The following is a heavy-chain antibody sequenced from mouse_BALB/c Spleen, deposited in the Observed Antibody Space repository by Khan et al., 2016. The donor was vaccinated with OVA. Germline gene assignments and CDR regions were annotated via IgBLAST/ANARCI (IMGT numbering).Heavy chain of an antibody. CDR3: ARLAYYYDSEGFAY. CDR2: VSTGGHYT. D-gene: IGHD1-1*01. Sequence: EVQLQESGGDVVKPGGTLKLSCAASGFTFSTYGMSWVRQTPDKRLEWVATVSTGGHYTYYPDTVQGRFTISRDNDKNTLYLQMNSLKSEDTAMFYCARLAYYYDSEGFAYWGQGTLVTVSA. J-gene: IGHJ3*01. CDR1: GFTFSTYG. V-gene: IGHV5-6*01.